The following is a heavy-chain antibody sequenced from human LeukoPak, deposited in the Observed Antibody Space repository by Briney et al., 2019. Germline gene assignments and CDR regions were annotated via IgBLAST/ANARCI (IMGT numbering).Heavy chain of an antibody. CDR1: GFTSGTYA. J-gene: IGHJ5*02. Sequence: GGSLRLSCAASGFTSGTYAMSWVRQAPEKGLEWVSAISGSGGTTKYADSVNGRFTISRDNSKNTLYLQMNSLSADDTAVYYCAKAYSTSWYHLAGSWGQGTLVTVSS. V-gene: IGHV3-23*01. CDR2: ISGSGGTT. CDR3: AKAYSTSWYHLAGS. D-gene: IGHD6-13*01.